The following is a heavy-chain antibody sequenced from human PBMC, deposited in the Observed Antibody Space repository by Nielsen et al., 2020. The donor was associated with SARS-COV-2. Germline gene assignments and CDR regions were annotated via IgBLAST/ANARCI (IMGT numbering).Heavy chain of an antibody. CDR2: INPNSGGT. V-gene: IGHV1-2*04. CDR3: ARRGRYCSSTSCYEVYYFDY. J-gene: IGHJ4*02. D-gene: IGHD2-2*01. Sequence: WVRQAPGQGLEWTGWINPNSGGTNYAQKFQGWVTMTRDTSISTAYMELSRLRSDDTAVYYCARRGRYCSSTSCYEVYYFDYWGQGTLVTVSS.